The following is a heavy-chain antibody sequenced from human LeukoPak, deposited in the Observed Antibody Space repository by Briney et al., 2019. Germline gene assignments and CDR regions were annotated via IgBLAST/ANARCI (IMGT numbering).Heavy chain of an antibody. CDR3: AREGAYYFGLGPFDP. D-gene: IGHD3-10*01. CDR2: VYYSGST. Sequence: SETLSLTCTVSGGSVSSASHYWSWIRQPPGTGLEWIGYVYYSGSTNSNPSLKSRVTISLDTSKNQFSLKLSSVTAADTAVYYCAREGAYYFGLGPFDPWGQGTLVTVS. J-gene: IGHJ5*02. CDR1: GGSVSSASHY. V-gene: IGHV4-61*01.